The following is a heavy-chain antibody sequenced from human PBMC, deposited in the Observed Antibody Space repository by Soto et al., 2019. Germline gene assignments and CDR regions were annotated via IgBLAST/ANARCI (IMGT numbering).Heavy chain of an antibody. V-gene: IGHV1-18*01. CDR1: GYTFSDYG. CDR2: VSTYNTNT. D-gene: IGHD3-22*01. Sequence: ASVKVSCKTSGYTFSDYGLAWLRQTPGQRPEWMGWVSTYNTNTNYAQKFQGRVTMTTDTSTTTTSMELRSLRSDDTAVYYCSRELNTDSSAYYSFAYWGQGTLVTVSS. J-gene: IGHJ4*02. CDR3: SRELNTDSSAYYSFAY.